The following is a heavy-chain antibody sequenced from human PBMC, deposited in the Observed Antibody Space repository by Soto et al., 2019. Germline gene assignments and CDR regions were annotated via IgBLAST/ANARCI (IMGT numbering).Heavy chain of an antibody. CDR3: GRVATGIAER. CDR1: GGSFSGYY. J-gene: IGHJ4*02. D-gene: IGHD6-13*01. CDR2: INHSGST. Sequence: PSETLSLTCAVYGGSFSGYYWSWIRQPPGKGLEWIGEINHSGSTNYNPSLKSRVTISVDTSKNQFSLKLSSVTAADTAVYYCGRVATGIAERWGQGTLVTVSS. V-gene: IGHV4-34*01.